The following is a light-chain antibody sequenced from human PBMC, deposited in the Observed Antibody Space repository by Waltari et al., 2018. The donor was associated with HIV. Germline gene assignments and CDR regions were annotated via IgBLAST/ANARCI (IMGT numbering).Light chain of an antibody. J-gene: IGLJ2*01. V-gene: IGLV1-47*01. Sequence: QSVLTQPPSASGTPGQRVTISCSGSSSNIGSKYVYWYQQLPGTAPKLLIYRNNQRPSGVPDRSSGATSGTSASLAISGLRSEDEADYYCAAWDDSLVFGGGTKLTVL. CDR3: AAWDDSLV. CDR2: RNN. CDR1: SSNIGSKY.